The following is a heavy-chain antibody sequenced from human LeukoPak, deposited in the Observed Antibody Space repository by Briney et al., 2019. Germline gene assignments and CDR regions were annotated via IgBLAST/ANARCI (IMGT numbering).Heavy chain of an antibody. D-gene: IGHD3-10*01. CDR2: IYSGGST. V-gene: IGHV3-53*01. J-gene: IGHJ6*03. Sequence: GGSPTLSCAASGFTVSSNYMSWVPQTPGGGLEWGSVIYSGGSTYYADSVKGRFTISRDNSKNALYLQMNSLRAEDTAVYYCASGSGSYRTPYYYMDVWGTGTTVTVSS. CDR3: ASGSGSYRTPYYYMDV. CDR1: GFTVSSNY.